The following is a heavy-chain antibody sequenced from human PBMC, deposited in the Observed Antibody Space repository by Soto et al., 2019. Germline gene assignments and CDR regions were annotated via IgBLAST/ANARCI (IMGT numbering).Heavy chain of an antibody. D-gene: IGHD5-18*01. J-gene: IGHJ4*02. CDR2: IYYSGST. CDR1: GGSISSGDYY. Sequence: SETLSLTCTVSGGSISSGDYYWSWIRQPPGKGLEWIGSIYYSGSTYYNPSLKSRVTISVDTSKNQFSLKLSSVTAADTAVYYCARSPPGTAMIIVAYWGQGTLVTVSS. V-gene: IGHV4-39*01. CDR3: ARSPPGTAMIIVAY.